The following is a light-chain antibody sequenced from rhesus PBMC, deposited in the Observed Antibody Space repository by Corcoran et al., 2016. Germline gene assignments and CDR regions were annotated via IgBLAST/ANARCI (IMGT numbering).Light chain of an antibody. Sequence: DIQMTQSPSALSASVGDRVTISCRASQNIYSNLVWYQQKPGKAPKLLIYAASSLQTGIPSRFSGSGSGTDFTLTISSLQPEDSAAYYCQHYYDNPLTFGGGTKVELK. V-gene: IGKV1S12*01. CDR3: QHYYDNPLT. J-gene: IGKJ4*01. CDR2: AAS. CDR1: QNIYSN.